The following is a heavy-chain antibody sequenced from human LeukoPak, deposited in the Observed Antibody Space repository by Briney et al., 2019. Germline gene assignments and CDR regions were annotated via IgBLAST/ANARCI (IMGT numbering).Heavy chain of an antibody. J-gene: IGHJ4*02. CDR2: FQPSGNT. Sequence: PSETLSLTCTVSGDSIRTSYWSWIRQPAGKGLEWIGRFQPSGNTNYNPSLKSRLTLSVDTSKNQFSLKLTSVTAADTAVYYCARSQSPLSAINYWGQGTLVTVSS. CDR1: GDSIRTSY. D-gene: IGHD2-2*02. V-gene: IGHV4-4*07. CDR3: ARSQSPLSAINY.